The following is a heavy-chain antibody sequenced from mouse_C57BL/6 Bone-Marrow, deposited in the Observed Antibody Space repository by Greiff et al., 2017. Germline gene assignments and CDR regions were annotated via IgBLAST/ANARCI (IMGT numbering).Heavy chain of an antibody. CDR1: GYTFTDYY. CDR3: ARWGGYYGSSSDVDY. D-gene: IGHD1-1*01. V-gene: IGHV1-26*01. Sequence: EVQLQQSGPELVKPGASVKISCKASGYTFTDYYMNWVKQSHGKSLEWIGDINPNNGGTSYNQKFKGKATLTVDTSSSTAYMELRSLTSEDSAVYYCARWGGYYGSSSDVDYWGQGTTLTVSS. CDR2: INPNNGGT. J-gene: IGHJ2*01.